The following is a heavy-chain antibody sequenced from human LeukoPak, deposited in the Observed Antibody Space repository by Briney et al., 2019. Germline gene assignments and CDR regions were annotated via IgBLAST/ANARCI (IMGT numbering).Heavy chain of an antibody. J-gene: IGHJ4*02. CDR3: ARKSLGATFDY. D-gene: IGHD1-26*01. V-gene: IGHV3-21*01. Sequence: GGSLRLSCAAAGFTFSSYSMNWVRQAPGKGLEWVSSISSSSSYIYYADSVKGRFTISRDNAKNSLYLQMNSLRAEDTAVYYCARKSLGATFDYWGQGTLVTVSS. CDR2: ISSSSSYI. CDR1: GFTFSSYS.